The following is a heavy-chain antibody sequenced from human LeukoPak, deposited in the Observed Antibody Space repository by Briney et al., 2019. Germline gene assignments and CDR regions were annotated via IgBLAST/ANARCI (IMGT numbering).Heavy chain of an antibody. V-gene: IGHV4-34*01. CDR1: GGSFSGYY. CDR2: INHSGST. CDR3: ARGRSRLPGYYYYYFMDV. Sequence: SETLSLTCAVYGGSFSGYYWSWIRQPPGKGLEWIGEINHSGSTNYNPSLKSRVTISVDTSKNQFSLKLSSVTAADTAVYYCARGRSRLPGYYYYYFMDVWGKGTTVTVSS. J-gene: IGHJ6*03.